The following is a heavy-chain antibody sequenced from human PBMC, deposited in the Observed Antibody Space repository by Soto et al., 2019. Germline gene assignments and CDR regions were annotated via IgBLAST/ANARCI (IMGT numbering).Heavy chain of an antibody. CDR1: GGSFSGYY. CDR2: INHSGST. V-gene: IGHV4-34*01. D-gene: IGHD4-4*01. CDR3: ARGRLRTTVTTGGMDV. Sequence: PSETLSLTCAVYGGSFSGYYWSWIRQPPGKGLEWIGEINHSGSTNYNPSLKCRVTISVDTSKNQFSLKLSSVTAADTAVYYCARGRLRTTVTTGGMDVWGQGTTVTVSS. J-gene: IGHJ6*02.